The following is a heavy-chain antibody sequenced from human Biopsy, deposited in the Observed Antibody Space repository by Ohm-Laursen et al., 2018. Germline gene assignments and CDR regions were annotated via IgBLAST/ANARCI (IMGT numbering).Heavy chain of an antibody. V-gene: IGHV3-30*03. J-gene: IGHJ2*01. Sequence: SLRLSCTAFGFTFTSYAMHWVRQAPGKGLEWVAVISYDGSGEYYADSLQGRFIISRNNPKNTVDLQMNSLRAEDTAVYFCARDGKRWNYSTYFSWHFDLWGRGTLVTVSS. CDR1: GFTFTSYA. CDR2: ISYDGSGE. CDR3: ARDGKRWNYSTYFSWHFDL. D-gene: IGHD1-7*01.